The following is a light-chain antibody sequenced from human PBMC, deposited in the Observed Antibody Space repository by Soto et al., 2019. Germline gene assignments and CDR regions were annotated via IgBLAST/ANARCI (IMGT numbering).Light chain of an antibody. CDR2: AAS. CDR1: RDVGSD. J-gene: IGKJ1*01. Sequence: QMTQSPSSLSASVGEKIIITCRASRDVGSDVSWYQQKPGQAPKLLIYAASNLYTGVPSRFSGSRSGTEFTLTIGSLQSEDFASYYCLQDYGDSWTFGQGTKVDIK. V-gene: IGKV1-6*01. CDR3: LQDYGDSWT.